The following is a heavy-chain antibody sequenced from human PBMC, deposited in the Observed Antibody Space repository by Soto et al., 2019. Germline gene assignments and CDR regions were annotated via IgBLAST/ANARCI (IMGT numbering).Heavy chain of an antibody. J-gene: IGHJ4*02. V-gene: IGHV4-39*01. D-gene: IGHD5-12*01. CDR2: IYYSGST. CDR3: ARHSDIVAAMFPY. Sequence: SETLSLTCTVSGGSISSSSYYWGWIRQPPGKGLEWIGSIYYSGSTYYNPSLKSRVTISVDTSNNQFSLKLSSVTAADTAVYYCARHSDIVAAMFPYWGQGTLVTVSS. CDR1: GGSISSSSYY.